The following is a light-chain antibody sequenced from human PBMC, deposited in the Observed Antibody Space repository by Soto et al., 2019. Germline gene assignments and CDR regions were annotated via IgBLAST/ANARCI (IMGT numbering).Light chain of an antibody. J-gene: IGKJ2*01. CDR2: GSS. CDR1: QSVSSNH. CDR3: HLDCGSPPHT. V-gene: IGKV3-20*01. Sequence: EIVLTQSPGTLSLSPGERATLSCRASQSVSSNHLAWYQQKPGQAPRLLIYGSSSRATGIPDRFSGSGSGTYFTLTISRLEPEDFAVYFCHLDCGSPPHTFGQGTKVEIK.